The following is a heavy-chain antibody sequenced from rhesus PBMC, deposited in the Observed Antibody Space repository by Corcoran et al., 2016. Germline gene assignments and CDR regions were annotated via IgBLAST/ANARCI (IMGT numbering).Heavy chain of an antibody. D-gene: IGHD6-19*01. CDR2: IDGSGGST. CDR3: ARGSSSYGLDS. J-gene: IGHJ6*01. V-gene: IGHV4-106*01. Sequence: QVQLQESGPGLVKPSETLSLTCAVPGGSISDRYYWSWIRQPPGKGLEWIGYIDGSGGSTYYNPSLKSRVTISTDTSKNQFSLKLSSVTAADTAVYYCARGSSSYGLDSWGQGVVVTVSS. CDR1: GGSISDRYY.